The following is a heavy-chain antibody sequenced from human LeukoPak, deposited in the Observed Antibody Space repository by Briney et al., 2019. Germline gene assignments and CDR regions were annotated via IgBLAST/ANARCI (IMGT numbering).Heavy chain of an antibody. V-gene: IGHV4-34*01. Sequence: PSETLSLTCAVYGGSFRGYYWSWIRQPPGKGLEWIGEINHSGSTNYNPSLKSRVTISVDTSKNQFSLKLSSVTAADTAVYYCARVSQRRDGYKSDYWGQGTLVTVSS. CDR3: ARVSQRRDGYKSDY. J-gene: IGHJ4*02. CDR2: INHSGST. CDR1: GGSFRGYY. D-gene: IGHD5-24*01.